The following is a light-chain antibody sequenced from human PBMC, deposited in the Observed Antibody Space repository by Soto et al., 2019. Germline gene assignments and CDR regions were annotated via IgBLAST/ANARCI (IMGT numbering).Light chain of an antibody. CDR3: QQRSNWPPGAT. V-gene: IGKV3-11*01. CDR1: QSVSSY. J-gene: IGKJ1*01. Sequence: EIVLTQSPATLSLSPGERATLSCRASQSVSSYLAWYQQKPGQAARLLIYDASNRATGIPARFSGSGSGTDFTLTISSLEPEDFAVYYCQQRSNWPPGATFGQGTKVEIK. CDR2: DAS.